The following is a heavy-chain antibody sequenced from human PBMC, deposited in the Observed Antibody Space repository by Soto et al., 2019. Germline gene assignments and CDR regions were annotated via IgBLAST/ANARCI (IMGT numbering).Heavy chain of an antibody. CDR3: AKDITAVAGTPHRFDH. Sequence: EVQLVATGGVVVQPGGSLRLSCAASGFTCDDYSMHWVRRHPGKGLELVSLISWNSGGTYYTDSVNGRFTISRDNRKNSLYLQMSSLRIADTALYYWAKDITAVAGTPHRFDHWCQGTLVTVSS. D-gene: IGHD6-19*01. V-gene: IGHV3-43*01. J-gene: IGHJ4*02. CDR2: ISWNSGGT. CDR1: GFTCDDYS.